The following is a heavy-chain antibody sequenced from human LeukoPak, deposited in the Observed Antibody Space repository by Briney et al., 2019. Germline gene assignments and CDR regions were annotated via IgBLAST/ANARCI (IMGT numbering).Heavy chain of an antibody. V-gene: IGHV1-2*02. Sequence: ASVKVSCKASGYTFTGFYLHWVRQAPGQGLEWMGWITPNSGGTDYALKFQGRVTMTRDTSISTAYMELTGLRSDDTAVYYCATWEWELLRNWFDPWGQGTLVTVSS. CDR1: GYTFTGFY. CDR3: ATWEWELLRNWFDP. D-gene: IGHD1-26*01. CDR2: ITPNSGGT. J-gene: IGHJ5*02.